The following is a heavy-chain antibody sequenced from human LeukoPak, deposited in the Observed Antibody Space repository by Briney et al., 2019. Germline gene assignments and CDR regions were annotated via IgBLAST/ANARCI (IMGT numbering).Heavy chain of an antibody. CDR2: LFSGGST. CDR3: ATSRAGFFDY. J-gene: IGHJ4*02. Sequence: GGSLRLSCAASGFTVSSNYMTWVRQTPGKGLEWISLLFSGGSTYYAASVKGRFTISRDNSNNTLYLQMNSLRAEDTAVYYCATSRAGFFDYWGQGTLVTVSS. V-gene: IGHV3-53*01. D-gene: IGHD6-19*01. CDR1: GFTVSSNY.